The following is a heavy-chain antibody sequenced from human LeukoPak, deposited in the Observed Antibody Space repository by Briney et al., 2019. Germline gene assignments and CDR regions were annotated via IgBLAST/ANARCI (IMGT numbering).Heavy chain of an antibody. CDR1: GFTFSSYA. CDR2: ISGSGGST. J-gene: IGHJ4*02. D-gene: IGHD4-17*01. V-gene: IGHV3-23*01. CDR3: ARETGSTVGSTDFDY. Sequence: GGSLRLSCAASGFTFSSYAMSWVPKPPGKGWEGVPAISGSGGSTYYADSVKGRFTISRDNSKNTLYLQMNSLRAEDTAVYYCARETGSTVGSTDFDYWGLGTLVTVSS.